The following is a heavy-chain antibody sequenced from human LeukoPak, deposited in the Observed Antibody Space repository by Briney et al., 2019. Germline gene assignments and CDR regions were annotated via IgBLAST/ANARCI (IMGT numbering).Heavy chain of an antibody. CDR3: ARVDKDGDY. D-gene: IGHD5/OR15-5a*01. CDR2: ISAYNGNT. Sequence: ASVKVSCKASGYTFTRYGISGVRQAPGQGLEWMGWISAYNGNTNYAQKVQGRVTMTRDTSTSTAYMELRSPRSDDTAVYYCARVDKDGDYWGQGTLVTVSS. CDR1: GYTFTRYG. V-gene: IGHV1-18*04. J-gene: IGHJ4*02.